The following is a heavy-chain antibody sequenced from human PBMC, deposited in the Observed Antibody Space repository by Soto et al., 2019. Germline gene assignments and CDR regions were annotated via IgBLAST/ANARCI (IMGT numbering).Heavy chain of an antibody. CDR3: ARRWAVGSTGGFDY. CDR1: GYIFTNYW. Sequence: PGESLKISCNGSGYIFTNYWIGWVRQMPGKGLEWMGIIYPGDSDTRYSPSFQGQVTISADKSFSTAYLQWSSLKASDTAMYFCARRWAVGSTGGFDYWGQGTLVTVSS. J-gene: IGHJ4*02. D-gene: IGHD1-26*01. CDR2: IYPGDSDT. V-gene: IGHV5-51*01.